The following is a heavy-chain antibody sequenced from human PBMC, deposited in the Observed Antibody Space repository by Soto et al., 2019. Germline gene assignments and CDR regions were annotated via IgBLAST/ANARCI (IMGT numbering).Heavy chain of an antibody. J-gene: IGHJ6*02. CDR2: IWYDGSNK. CDR3: ARDGQGLAPYALDG. D-gene: IGHD6-19*01. V-gene: IGHV3-33*01. Sequence: QVHLVESGGGVAQPGRSLRLSCTVSGFTFSGHAMHWVRQAPGKGLEWVTKIWYDGSNKYYAESVKGRFTISRDNSKNTLYLQRNSLRVEDTAVYYCARDGQGLAPYALDGWCQGTSVTVSS. CDR1: GFTFSGHA.